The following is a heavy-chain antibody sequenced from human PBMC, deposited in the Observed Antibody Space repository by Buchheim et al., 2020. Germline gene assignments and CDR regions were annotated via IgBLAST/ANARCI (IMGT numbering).Heavy chain of an antibody. V-gene: IGHV5-51*03. CDR2: IYPGDSDT. CDR3: ARERRIAVAGNRYYYYYGMDV. J-gene: IGHJ6*02. Sequence: EVQLVQSGAEVKKPGESLKISCKGSGYSFTSYWIGWVRQMPGKGLEWMGIIYPGDSDTRYSPSFQGQVTISADKSISTAYPQWSSLKASDTAMYYCARERRIAVAGNRYYYYYGMDVWGQGTT. D-gene: IGHD6-19*01. CDR1: GYSFTSYW.